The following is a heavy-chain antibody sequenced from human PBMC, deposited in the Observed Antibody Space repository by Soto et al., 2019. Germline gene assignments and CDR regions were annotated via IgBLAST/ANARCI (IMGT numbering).Heavy chain of an antibody. D-gene: IGHD3-3*01. CDR1: GFTVSSNY. Sequence: PGGSLRLSCAASGFTVSSNYMSWVRQAPGKGLEWVSDIYSGGSTYYADSVKGRFTISRDNSKNTLYLQMNSLRAEDTAVYYCARFLEWLFSPYYYGMEVWGQGTTVTVSS. CDR2: IYSGGST. CDR3: ARFLEWLFSPYYYGMEV. J-gene: IGHJ6*02. V-gene: IGHV3-53*01.